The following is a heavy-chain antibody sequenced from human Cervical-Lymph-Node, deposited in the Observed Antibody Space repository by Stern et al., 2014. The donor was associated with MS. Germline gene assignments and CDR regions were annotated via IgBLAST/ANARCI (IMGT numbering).Heavy chain of an antibody. J-gene: IGHJ5*02. CDR2: IKEDGSET. D-gene: IGHD2-15*01. CDR1: GFSFSSYW. CDR3: ARGSDT. Sequence: EVQLLESGGGLVQPGGSLRLSCAASGFSFSSYWMNWVRQAPGKGLEWVANIKEDGSETYYVDSGKGRFTISRDNAKNSLYLQMNTLRAEDTAVYYCARGSDTWGQGTLVTVSS. V-gene: IGHV3-7*01.